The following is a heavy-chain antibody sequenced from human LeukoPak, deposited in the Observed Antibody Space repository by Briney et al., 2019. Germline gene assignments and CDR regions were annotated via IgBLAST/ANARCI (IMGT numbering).Heavy chain of an antibody. V-gene: IGHV4-39*01. CDR1: GGSISSSSYY. Sequence: SETLSLTCTVSGGSISSSSYYWGWIRQRPGKGLEWIGSIYYSGSTYYNPSLKSRVTISVDTSKNQFSLKLSSVTAADTAVYYCARHDILTGYPTIRYWGQGTLVTVSS. CDR2: IYYSGST. D-gene: IGHD3-9*01. J-gene: IGHJ4*02. CDR3: ARHDILTGYPTIRY.